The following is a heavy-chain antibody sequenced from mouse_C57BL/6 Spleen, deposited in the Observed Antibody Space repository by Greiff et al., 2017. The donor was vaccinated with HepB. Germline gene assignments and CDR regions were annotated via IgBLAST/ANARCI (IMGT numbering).Heavy chain of an antibody. D-gene: IGHD2-4*01. J-gene: IGHJ3*01. V-gene: IGHV1-55*01. CDR2: IYPGSGST. CDR1: GYTFTSYW. CDR3: ARLGDYDTPAWFAY. Sequence: QVQLQQPGAELVKPGASVKMSCKASGYTFTSYWITWVKQRPGQGLEWIGDIYPGSGSTNYNEKFKSKATLTVDTSSSTAYMQLSSLTSEDSAVYYCARLGDYDTPAWFAYGGQGTLFTVSA.